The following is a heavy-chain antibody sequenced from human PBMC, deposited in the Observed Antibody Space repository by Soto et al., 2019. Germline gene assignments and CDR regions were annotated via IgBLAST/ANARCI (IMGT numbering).Heavy chain of an antibody. J-gene: IGHJ6*03. CDR3: ARYQLLYGYYYYYMDV. Sequence: GASVKVSCKASGYTFTSYAMRWVRQAPGQRLEWMGWINAGNGNTKYAQKFQGRVTMTRDTSASTAYMELRSLRSDDTAVYYCARYQLLYGYYYYYMDVWGKGTTVTVSS. CDR1: GYTFTSYA. V-gene: IGHV1-3*01. D-gene: IGHD2-2*02. CDR2: INAGNGNT.